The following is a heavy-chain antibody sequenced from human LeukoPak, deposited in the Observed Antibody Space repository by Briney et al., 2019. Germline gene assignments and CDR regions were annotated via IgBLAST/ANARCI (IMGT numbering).Heavy chain of an antibody. CDR1: GFTFGSCA. D-gene: IGHD1-26*01. J-gene: IGHJ4*02. CDR3: AKDIGGGLFDY. CDR2: ISWNSGSI. Sequence: PGGSLRLSCAASGFTFGSCAMSWVRQAPGKGLEWVSGISWNSGSIGYADSVKGRFTISRDNAKNSLYLQMNSLRAEDTALYYCAKDIGGGLFDYWGQGTLVTVSS. V-gene: IGHV3-9*01.